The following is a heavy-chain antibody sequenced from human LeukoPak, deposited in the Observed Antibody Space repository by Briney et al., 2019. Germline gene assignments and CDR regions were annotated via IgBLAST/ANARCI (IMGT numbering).Heavy chain of an antibody. CDR1: GGSIGTYY. CDR3: ARGLAMAGSSSYYYGMDV. CDR2: IYYSGST. Sequence: KPSETLSLTCTVSGGSIGTYYWSLIRQSPGKGLEWIGYIYYSGSTNYNPSLKSRVTISVDTSKNQFSLNLSSVTAADMAVYYCARGLAMAGSSSYYYGMDVWGQGTTVTVSS. D-gene: IGHD6-19*01. V-gene: IGHV4-59*01. J-gene: IGHJ6*02.